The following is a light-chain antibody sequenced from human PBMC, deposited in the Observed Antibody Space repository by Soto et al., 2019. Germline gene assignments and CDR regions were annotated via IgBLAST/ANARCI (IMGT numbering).Light chain of an antibody. Sequence: EIVFTQSPSTLSLSPGERATLSCRASQTVGSYLAWFRQTPGQTPRLLIYDTSIRATGVPARFSGSGSGTDFTLTISSLEAEDFAIYYCQQRSDWPPTFGQGTKVDIK. CDR3: QQRSDWPPT. CDR2: DTS. CDR1: QTVGSY. J-gene: IGKJ1*01. V-gene: IGKV3-11*01.